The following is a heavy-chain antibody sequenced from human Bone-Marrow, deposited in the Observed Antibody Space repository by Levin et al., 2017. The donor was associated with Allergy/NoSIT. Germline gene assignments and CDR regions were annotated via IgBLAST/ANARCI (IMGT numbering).Heavy chain of an antibody. CDR3: VKDKQLEVAGNLDVTFDI. CDR1: GFTFDDCA. J-gene: IGHJ3*02. Sequence: QSGGSLRLSCAASGFTFDDCAMHWVRQAPGKGLEWVSGISWNSGNIVYADSVKGRFTISRDNAKHSLYLQMNSLRPEDTALYYCVKDKQLEVAGNLDVTFDIWGQGTMVTVSS. V-gene: IGHV3-9*01. D-gene: IGHD6-19*01. CDR2: ISWNSGNI.